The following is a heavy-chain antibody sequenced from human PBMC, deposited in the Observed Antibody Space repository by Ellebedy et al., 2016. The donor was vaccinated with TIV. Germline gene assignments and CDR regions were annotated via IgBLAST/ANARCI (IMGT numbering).Heavy chain of an antibody. V-gene: IGHV4-59*01. J-gene: IGHJ6*02. CDR3: AREAVREKMGYYYYYGMDV. CDR2: IYYSGST. CDR1: GGSFSGYY. D-gene: IGHD3-10*01. Sequence: SETLSLTCAVYGGSFSGYYWSWIRQPPGKGLEWIGYIYYSGSTNYNPSLKSRVTISVDTSKNQFSLKLSSVTAADTAVYYCAREAVREKMGYYYYYGMDVWGQGATVTVSS.